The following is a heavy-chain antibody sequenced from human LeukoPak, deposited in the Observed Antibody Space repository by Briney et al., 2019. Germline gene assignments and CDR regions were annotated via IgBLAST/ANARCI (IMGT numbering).Heavy chain of an antibody. D-gene: IGHD2/OR15-2a*01. CDR3: ARGVYGRFDS. CDR1: ELTFDAYE. J-gene: IGHJ5*01. Sequence: GGPLKLSGPALELTFDAYEITWAARAPGKGLEWVSYISGSGRTIYYADSVKGRFTISWDNAKNSVYLQMNRLRAKDTAVYYCARGVYGRFDSWGQGTLVTVSS. CDR2: ISGSGRTI. V-gene: IGHV3-48*03.